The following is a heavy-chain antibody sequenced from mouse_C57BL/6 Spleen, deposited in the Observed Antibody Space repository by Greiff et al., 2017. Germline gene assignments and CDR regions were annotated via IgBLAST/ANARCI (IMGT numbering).Heavy chain of an antibody. J-gene: IGHJ4*01. CDR3: ASGGYNYAMDY. CDR2: IDPSDSYT. Sequence: VQLQQPGAELVMPGASVKLSCKASGYTFTSYWMHWVKQRPGQGLEWIGEIDPSDSYTNYNQKFKGKSTFTVDKSSSTAYMQLSSLTSEDSAVYYCASGGYNYAMDYWGQGTSVTVSS. CDR1: GYTFTSYW. V-gene: IGHV1-69*01. D-gene: IGHD3-1*01.